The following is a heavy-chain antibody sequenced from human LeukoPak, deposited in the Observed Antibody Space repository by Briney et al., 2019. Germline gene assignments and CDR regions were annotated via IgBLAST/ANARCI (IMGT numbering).Heavy chain of an antibody. CDR3: ARDTYYYDNSGYYYFDY. V-gene: IGHV1-69*04. CDR2: IIPILGIV. Sequence: EASVKVSCKASGGIFSSYAISWVRQAPGQGLEWMGRIIPILGIVNYAQKFQGRVTIIADKSTSTAYMELSSLRSEDTAVYFCARDTYYYDNSGYYYFDYWGQGTLVTVSS. D-gene: IGHD3-22*01. CDR1: GGIFSSYA. J-gene: IGHJ4*02.